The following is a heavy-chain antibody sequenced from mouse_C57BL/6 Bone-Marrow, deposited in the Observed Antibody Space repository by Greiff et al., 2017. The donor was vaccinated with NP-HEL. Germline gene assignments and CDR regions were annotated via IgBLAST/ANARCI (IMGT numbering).Heavy chain of an antibody. CDR2: INPYNGGT. V-gene: IGHV1-19*01. J-gene: IGHJ2*01. CDR1: GYTFTDYY. CDR3: ARPLYDGYYLYFDY. D-gene: IGHD2-3*01. Sequence: VQLKQSGPVLVKPGASVKMSCKASGYTFTDYYMNWVKQSHGKSLEWIGVINPYNGGTSYNQKFKGKATLTVDKSSSTAYMELNSLTSEDSAVYYCARPLYDGYYLYFDYGGQGTTLTVSS.